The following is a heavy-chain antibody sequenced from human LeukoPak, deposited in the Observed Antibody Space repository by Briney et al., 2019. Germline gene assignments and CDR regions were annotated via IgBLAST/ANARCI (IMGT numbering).Heavy chain of an antibody. CDR2: ISGSGGST. J-gene: IGHJ3*02. V-gene: IGHV3-23*01. CDR3: AKDHMIVVVLAAFDI. Sequence: GGSLRHSCAASGFTFSSYAMSWLRQAPGKGLEWVSSISGSGGSTYYADSVKGRFTISRDDSKNTLYLQMNSLRAEDTAVYYCAKDHMIVVVLAAFDIWGQGTMVTVAS. D-gene: IGHD3-22*01. CDR1: GFTFSSYA.